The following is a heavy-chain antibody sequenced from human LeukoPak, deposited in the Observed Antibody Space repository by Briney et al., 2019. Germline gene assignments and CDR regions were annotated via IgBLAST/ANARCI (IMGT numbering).Heavy chain of an antibody. CDR3: ARPEGRYYYYYGMDV. J-gene: IGHJ6*02. V-gene: IGHV3-21*01. Sequence: GRSLRLSCAASGFTFSSYSMNWVRQAPGKGLEWVSSISSSSSYIYYADSVKGRFTISRDNAKNSLYLQMNSLRAEDTAVYYCARPEGRYYYYYGMDVWGQGTTVTVSS. CDR2: ISSSSSYI. CDR1: GFTFSSYS.